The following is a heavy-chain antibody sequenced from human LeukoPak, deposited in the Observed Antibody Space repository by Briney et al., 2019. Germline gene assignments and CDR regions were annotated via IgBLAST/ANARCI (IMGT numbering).Heavy chain of an antibody. CDR2: IHHDGRI. J-gene: IGHJ4*02. CDR3: ARSHDHLWGNYPDY. Sequence: SETLSLTCDVSGGSIDSTNWWNWVRQPPGKGMEWIGEIHHDGRINYNPSLKSRVTLSVDKSKNQFSLRLNSVTAADTAMYYCARSHDHLWGNYPDYWGQGTLVTVSS. V-gene: IGHV4/OR15-8*01. CDR1: GGSIDSTNW. D-gene: IGHD3-16*02.